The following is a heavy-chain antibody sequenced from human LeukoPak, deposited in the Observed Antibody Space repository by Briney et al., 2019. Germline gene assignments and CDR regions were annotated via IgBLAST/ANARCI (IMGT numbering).Heavy chain of an antibody. CDR3: AKSPRLEAAGPPQEQYFQH. D-gene: IGHD6-13*01. Sequence: ASVKVSCKASGYTFTSYGISWVRQAPGQGLEWMGWISAYNGNTNYAQKLQGRVTMTTDTSTSTAYMELRSLRSDDTAVYYCAKSPRLEAAGPPQEQYFQHWGQGTLVTVSS. J-gene: IGHJ1*01. CDR1: GYTFTSYG. CDR2: ISAYNGNT. V-gene: IGHV1-18*01.